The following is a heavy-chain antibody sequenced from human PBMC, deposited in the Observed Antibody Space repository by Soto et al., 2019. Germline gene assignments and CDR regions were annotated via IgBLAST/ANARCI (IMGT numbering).Heavy chain of an antibody. J-gene: IGHJ5*02. CDR2: IIPIFGTA. Sequence: SSLRVSCNASGGTFSSYSISWVRQAPVQGLEWMGGIIPIFGTANYAQKFQGRVTITADESTSTAYMELSSLRSEDTAVYYCARGSRGYSYGHSRDWFDPWGQGTLVTVSS. V-gene: IGHV1-69*13. CDR3: ARGSRGYSYGHSRDWFDP. D-gene: IGHD5-18*01. CDR1: GGTFSSYS.